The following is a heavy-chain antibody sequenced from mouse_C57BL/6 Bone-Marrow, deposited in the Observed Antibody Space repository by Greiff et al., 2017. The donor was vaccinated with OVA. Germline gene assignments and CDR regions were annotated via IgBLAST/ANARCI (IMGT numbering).Heavy chain of an antibody. V-gene: IGHV1-81*01. CDR3: AGGAVITTVVGN. CDR1: GFTFTSYG. Sequence: HVQLQQSGAELARPGASVKLSCKASGFTFTSYGIHWVQQGPGQGLEWIGEIYPRSGTPYYNETFKGQATLTAYNSSSPAYLQIPSLTSEDSAVYFCAGGAVITTVVGNWGKGTTLTVSS. D-gene: IGHD1-1*01. J-gene: IGHJ2*01. CDR2: IYPRSGTP.